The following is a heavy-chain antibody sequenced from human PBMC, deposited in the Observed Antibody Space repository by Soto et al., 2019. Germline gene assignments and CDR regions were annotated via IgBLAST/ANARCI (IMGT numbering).Heavy chain of an antibody. D-gene: IGHD1-20*01. J-gene: IGHJ4*02. CDR2: IFHSGTT. Sequence: SETLSLTCTVSGGSVSSGSYYWSRLRQPPGKGLEWIGNIFHSGTTNYNASLKSRVSISVDTPTNQFSLKLRSVIAADTAVYYCVRVHITGAVDSWGERNVVTVSA. CDR3: VRVHITGAVDS. CDR1: GGSVSSGSYY. V-gene: IGHV4-61*01.